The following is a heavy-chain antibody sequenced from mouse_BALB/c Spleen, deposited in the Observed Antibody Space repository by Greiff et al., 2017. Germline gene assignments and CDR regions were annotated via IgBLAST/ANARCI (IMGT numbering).Heavy chain of an antibody. Sequence: EVKLMESGPGLVKPSQSLSLTCTVTGYSITSDYAWNWIRQFPGNKLEWMGYISYSGSTSYNPSLKSRISITRDTSKNQFFLQLNSVTTEDTATYYCARRGDDYDGYAMDYWGQGTSVTVSS. CDR2: ISYSGST. CDR3: ARRGDDYDGYAMDY. CDR1: GYSITSDYA. D-gene: IGHD2-4*01. V-gene: IGHV3-2*02. J-gene: IGHJ4*01.